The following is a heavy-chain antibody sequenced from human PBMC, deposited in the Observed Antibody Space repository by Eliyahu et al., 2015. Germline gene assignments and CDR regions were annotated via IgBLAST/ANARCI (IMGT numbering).Heavy chain of an antibody. D-gene: IGHD2-15*01. CDR1: XGPISSSSYY. Sequence: QLQLQESGPGLVKPSETLSLTCTVXXGPISSSSYYWGWXRQPPGKGLEWIGSXYYSGSTYYNPSLKSRVTISVDTSKNQFSLKLSSVTAADTAVYYCARRGVVVVAADYWYFDLWGRGTLVTVSS. J-gene: IGHJ2*01. CDR3: ARRGVVVVAADYWYFDL. CDR2: XYYSGST. V-gene: IGHV4-39*01.